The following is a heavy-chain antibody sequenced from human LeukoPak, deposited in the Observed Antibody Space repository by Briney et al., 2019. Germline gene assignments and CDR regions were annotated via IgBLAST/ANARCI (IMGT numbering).Heavy chain of an antibody. CDR1: GFTLSTYS. CDR3: AKTVGFWSGFYYFDY. Sequence: GGSLRLSCAASGFTLSTYSMNWVRQAPGKGLQWVSAISGRGGYTYYADSVKGRFTISRDNSKTTLYLQMNSLRAEDTAIYYCAKTVGFWSGFYYFDYWGQGNLVTVSS. CDR2: ISGRGGYT. D-gene: IGHD3-3*01. V-gene: IGHV3-23*01. J-gene: IGHJ4*02.